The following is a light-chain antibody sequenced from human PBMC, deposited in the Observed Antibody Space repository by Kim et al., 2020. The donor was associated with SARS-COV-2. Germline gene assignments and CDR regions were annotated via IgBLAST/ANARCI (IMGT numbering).Light chain of an antibody. CDR3: NSRDTSDNQWV. CDR1: SLRRSY. Sequence: ALGQTVTSTCTGDSLRRSYTSWYQLKPRQAPVLVIFGQNHRPSGIPDRFSGSNSGNQASLTITGAQAEDEADYYCNSRDTSDNQWVFGGGTKVTVL. V-gene: IGLV3-19*01. J-gene: IGLJ3*02. CDR2: GQN.